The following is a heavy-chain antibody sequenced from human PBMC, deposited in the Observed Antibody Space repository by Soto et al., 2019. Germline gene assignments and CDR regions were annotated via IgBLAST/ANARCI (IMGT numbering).Heavy chain of an antibody. J-gene: IGHJ4*02. Sequence: GGSLRLSCAASGFTFSSYSMNWVRQAPGKGLEWVSSISGSGNYTHYADFLRGRFTISRDNAKTSLYLQMNSLRAEDTAVYYCASKWGTYSSASLDYWGLGTLVTVSS. CDR1: GFTFSSYS. CDR3: ASKWGTYSSASLDY. CDR2: ISGSGNYT. V-gene: IGHV3-21*01. D-gene: IGHD6-19*01.